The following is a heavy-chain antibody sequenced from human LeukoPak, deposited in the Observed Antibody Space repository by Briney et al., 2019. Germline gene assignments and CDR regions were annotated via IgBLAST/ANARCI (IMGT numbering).Heavy chain of an antibody. CDR3: ARAAVDYYYMDV. D-gene: IGHD6-25*01. J-gene: IGHJ6*03. CDR1: GYSFTSYW. Sequence: GESLKISFKGSGYSFTSYWIGWVRQMPGKGLEWMGIIYPGDSETRYSPSFQGQVTISVDKSTSTAYLQWSSLKASDTAMYYCARAAVDYYYMDVWGKGTTVTVSS. V-gene: IGHV5-51*01. CDR2: IYPGDSET.